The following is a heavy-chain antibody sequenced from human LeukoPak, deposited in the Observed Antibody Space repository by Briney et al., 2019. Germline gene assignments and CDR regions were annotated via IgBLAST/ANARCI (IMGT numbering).Heavy chain of an antibody. J-gene: IGHJ4*02. Sequence: ASVKVSCKASGYTFTSYAMHWVRQAPGQRLEWMGWINAGNGNTKYSQNFQGRVTTTRDTSASTAYMELSSLRSEDTAVYYCARDYYYDSSGYYPPGYWGQGTLVTVSS. CDR3: ARDYYYDSSGYYPPGY. V-gene: IGHV1-3*01. D-gene: IGHD3-22*01. CDR1: GYTFTSYA. CDR2: INAGNGNT.